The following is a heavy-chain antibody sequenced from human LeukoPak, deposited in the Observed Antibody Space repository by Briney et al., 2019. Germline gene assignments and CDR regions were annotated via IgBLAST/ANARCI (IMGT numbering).Heavy chain of an antibody. V-gene: IGHV1-18*01. CDR3: ARKVVVAATENWFDP. CDR2: ISAYNGNT. J-gene: IGHJ5*02. D-gene: IGHD2-15*01. CDR1: GYTFTSYG. Sequence: ASVTVSFTASGYTFTSYGISWVRQAPGQGLEWMGWISAYNGNTNYAQKLQGRVTMTTDTSTSTAYMELRSLRSDDTAVYYCARKVVVAATENWFDPWGQGTLVTVSS.